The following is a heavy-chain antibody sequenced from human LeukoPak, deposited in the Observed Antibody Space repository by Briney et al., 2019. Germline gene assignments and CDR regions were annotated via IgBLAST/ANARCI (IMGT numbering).Heavy chain of an antibody. CDR2: IKQDGSET. J-gene: IGHJ4*02. V-gene: IGHV3-7*01. D-gene: IGHD3-10*01. CDR1: GFTLSSHW. Sequence: GGSLRLSCAASGFTLSSHWMGWVRQAPGKGLEWVANIKQDGSETYYVGSVKGRFTISRDNAKNSLYLQMNSLRAEDTAVYYCARDLPSYGSGSTFDYWGQGTLVTVSS. CDR3: ARDLPSYGSGSTFDY.